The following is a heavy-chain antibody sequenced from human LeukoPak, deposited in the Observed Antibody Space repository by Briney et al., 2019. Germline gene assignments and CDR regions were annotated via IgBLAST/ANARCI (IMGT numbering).Heavy chain of an antibody. CDR1: GGSISSGDYY. CDR3: ARAPGLYGGIRTSDAFDI. D-gene: IGHD4-23*01. CDR2: IYYSGST. Sequence: SQTLSLICTVSGGSISSGDYYCSWIRQPPGKGLEWIGYIYYSGSTYYNPSLKSRVTISVDTSKNQFSLKLSSVTAADTAVYYCARAPGLYGGIRTSDAFDIWGQGTMVTVSS. J-gene: IGHJ3*02. V-gene: IGHV4-30-4*01.